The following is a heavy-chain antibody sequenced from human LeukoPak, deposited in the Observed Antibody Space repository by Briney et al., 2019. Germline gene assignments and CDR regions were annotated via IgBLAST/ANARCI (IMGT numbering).Heavy chain of an antibody. CDR2: MNLNSGGT. Sequence: ASVKVSCKASGYTFTGYYMHWVRQAPGQGLEWMGWMNLNSGGTNYAQKFQGRVTMTRDTSISTAYMELTRLTSDDTAVYYCARNAAALDYWGQGTLVTASS. CDR1: GYTFTGYY. D-gene: IGHD6-13*01. V-gene: IGHV1-2*02. CDR3: ARNAAALDY. J-gene: IGHJ4*02.